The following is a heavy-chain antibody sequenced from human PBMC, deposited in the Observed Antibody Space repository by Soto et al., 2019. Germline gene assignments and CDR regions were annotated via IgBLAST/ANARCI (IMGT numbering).Heavy chain of an antibody. CDR2: IYHSGST. CDR1: GGSISSGGYS. J-gene: IGHJ6*02. D-gene: IGHD6-6*01. Sequence: QLQLQESGSGLVKPSQTLSLTCAVSGGSISSGGYSWSWIRQPPGKGLEWIGYIYHSGSTYYNPSLKSRVTRSVDRSKNQFSLKLSSVTAADTAVYYCARASIAARTYYYYGMDVWGQGTTVTVSS. V-gene: IGHV4-30-2*01. CDR3: ARASIAARTYYYYGMDV.